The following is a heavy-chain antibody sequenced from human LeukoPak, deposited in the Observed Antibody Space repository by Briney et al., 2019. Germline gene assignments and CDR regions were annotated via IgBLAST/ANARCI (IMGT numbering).Heavy chain of an antibody. J-gene: IGHJ5*02. D-gene: IGHD1-26*01. Sequence: GGSLRLSCAASGFTFSSYAMSWVRQAPGKGLEWVSAISGSGGSTYYADSVKGRFTISRDNSKNTLYLQMNSLRAEDTAVYYCASGSYFPRWFDPWGQGTLVTVSS. V-gene: IGHV3-23*01. CDR3: ASGSYFPRWFDP. CDR1: GFTFSSYA. CDR2: ISGSGGST.